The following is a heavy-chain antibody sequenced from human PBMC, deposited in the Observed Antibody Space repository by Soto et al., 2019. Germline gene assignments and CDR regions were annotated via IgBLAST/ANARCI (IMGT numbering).Heavy chain of an antibody. CDR3: ARASQRQFWSGYYNSVDY. D-gene: IGHD3-3*01. CDR2: IIPIFGTA. CDR1: GGTFSSYA. V-gene: IGHV1-69*01. J-gene: IGHJ4*02. Sequence: QVQLVQSGAEVKKPGSSVKVSCKASGGTFSSYAISWVRQAPGQGLEWRVGIIPIFGTANYAQKFQGRVTITADESTSTAYMELSSLRSEDTAVYSCARASQRQFWSGYYNSVDYWGQGTLVTVSS.